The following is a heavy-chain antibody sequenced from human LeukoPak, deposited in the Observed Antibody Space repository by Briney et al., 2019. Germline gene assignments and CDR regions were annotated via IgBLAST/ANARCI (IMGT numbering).Heavy chain of an antibody. CDR3: ARGKAAIGSRTALDY. D-gene: IGHD6-13*01. Sequence: GGSLRLSCAASGFTFSSFALSWVRQAPGKGLEWVSAISGSGTNTYYADSVKGRFTISRDNSENTLYMQVNSLKAEDTAIYFCARGKAAIGSRTALDYWGQGTLVTVSS. V-gene: IGHV3-23*01. CDR2: ISGSGTNT. J-gene: IGHJ4*02. CDR1: GFTFSSFA.